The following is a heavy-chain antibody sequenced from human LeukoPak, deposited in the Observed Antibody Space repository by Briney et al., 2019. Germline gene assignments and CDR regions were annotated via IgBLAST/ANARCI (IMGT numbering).Heavy chain of an antibody. J-gene: IGHJ4*02. CDR3: ARDSVSRTRAQYFDY. D-gene: IGHD1-14*01. Sequence: ASVKVSCKASGYTFTSYYMHWVRQAPGQGLEWVGIINPSGGSTSYAQKFQGRVTMTRDTSTSTVYMELSSLRSEDTAVYYCARDSVSRTRAQYFDYWGQGTLVTVSS. V-gene: IGHV1-46*01. CDR2: INPSGGST. CDR1: GYTFTSYY.